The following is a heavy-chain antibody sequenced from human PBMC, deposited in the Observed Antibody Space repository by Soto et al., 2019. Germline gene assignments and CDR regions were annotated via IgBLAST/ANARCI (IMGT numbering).Heavy chain of an antibody. CDR1: GFTFSSYA. CDR3: AKAGRIAVAGMDYFDY. Sequence: EVQLLESGGGLVQPGGSLRLSCAASGFTFSSYAMSWVRQAPGKGLEWVSAISGSGGSTYYADSVKGRFTISRDNSKNTLYLQMNSLRAEDTAVYYCAKAGRIAVAGMDYFDYWGQGTLVTVSS. D-gene: IGHD6-19*01. V-gene: IGHV3-23*01. J-gene: IGHJ4*02. CDR2: ISGSGGST.